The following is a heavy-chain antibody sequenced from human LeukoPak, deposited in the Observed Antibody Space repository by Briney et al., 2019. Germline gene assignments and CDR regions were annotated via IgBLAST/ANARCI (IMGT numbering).Heavy chain of an antibody. V-gene: IGHV3-23*01. Sequence: ESGGSLRLSCAASGFTFSSYAMSWVRQAPGKGLEWVSAISGSGGSTYYADSVKGRFTISRDNSKNTLYLQMNSLRAEDTAVYYCAKDSAYYDSSGYSHYWGQGTLVTVSS. CDR2: ISGSGGST. CDR3: AKDSAYYDSSGYSHY. J-gene: IGHJ4*02. D-gene: IGHD3-22*01. CDR1: GFTFSSYA.